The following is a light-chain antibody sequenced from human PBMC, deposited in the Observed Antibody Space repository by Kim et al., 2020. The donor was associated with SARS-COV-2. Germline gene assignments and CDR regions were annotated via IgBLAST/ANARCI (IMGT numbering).Light chain of an antibody. J-gene: IGLJ3*02. CDR3: CSYAGSYTWV. Sequence: GQSVTISCTGTSTDVGGYNFVSWYQQHPGKAPKLMIYDVSKRPSGVPDRFSGSKSGNTASLTISGLQAEDEADYYCCSYAGSYTWVFGGGTKLTVL. CDR2: DVS. V-gene: IGLV2-11*03. CDR1: STDVGGYNF.